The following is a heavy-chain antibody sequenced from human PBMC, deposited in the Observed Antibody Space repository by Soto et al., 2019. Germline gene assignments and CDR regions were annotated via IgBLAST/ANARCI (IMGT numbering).Heavy chain of an antibody. V-gene: IGHV3-72*01. CDR2: SRNKANSYST. CDR1: GFTLSDHY. J-gene: IGHJ6*02. D-gene: IGHD2-21*01. Sequence: EVQLVESGGGLVQPGGSLRLSCAVSGFTLSDHYIDWVRQAPGKGLEWVGRSRNKANSYSTDYGASVKGRFTISRDDSXTSLYLQMNSLKSEDTAVYYCARGVVVAGQFSGLDVWGQGTTVTVSS. CDR3: ARGVVVAGQFSGLDV.